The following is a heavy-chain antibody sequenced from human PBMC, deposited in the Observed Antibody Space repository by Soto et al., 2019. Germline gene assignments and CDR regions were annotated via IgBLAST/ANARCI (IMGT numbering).Heavy chain of an antibody. V-gene: IGHV5-10-1*01. Sequence: PGESLKISCKGSGYSFTSYWISWVRQMPGNGLEWMGRIDPSDSYTNYSPSFQGHVTISADKSISTAYLQWSSLKASDTAMYYCARQALPTGDYDFWSGQPSFDPWGQGTLVTVSS. CDR3: ARQALPTGDYDFWSGQPSFDP. D-gene: IGHD3-3*01. J-gene: IGHJ5*02. CDR2: IDPSDSYT. CDR1: GYSFTSYW.